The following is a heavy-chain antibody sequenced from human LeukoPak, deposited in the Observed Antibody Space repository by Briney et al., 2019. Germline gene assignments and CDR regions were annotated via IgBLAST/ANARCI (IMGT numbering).Heavy chain of an antibody. Sequence: GGSLRLSCAASGFIFSTYSMNWVRQAPGKGLEWVAYISRSSSTIYYADSVKGRFTISRDNAKNSLFLQMNSLRAEDTAVYYCAKHDSSGCLDYWGQGTLVTVSS. CDR2: ISRSSSTI. CDR1: GFIFSTYS. J-gene: IGHJ4*02. D-gene: IGHD6-19*01. CDR3: AKHDSSGCLDY. V-gene: IGHV3-48*01.